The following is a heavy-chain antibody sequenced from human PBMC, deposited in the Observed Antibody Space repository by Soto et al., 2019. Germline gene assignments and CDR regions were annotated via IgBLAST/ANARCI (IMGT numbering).Heavy chain of an antibody. CDR2: IKGDGSSI. CDR3: ARGLKNYYGVDV. J-gene: IGHJ6*02. CDR1: GFTISTYW. Sequence: PGGSLRLSCAASGFTISTYWMHRVRQVPGKGLVWVSRIKGDGSSISYADSVKGRFTISRDNVENTVYLQMGSLRADDTVVYYCARGLKNYYGVDVWGQGTTVNGSS. V-gene: IGHV3-74*01.